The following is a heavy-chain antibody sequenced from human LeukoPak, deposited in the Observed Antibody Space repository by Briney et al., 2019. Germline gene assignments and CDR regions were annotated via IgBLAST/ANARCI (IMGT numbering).Heavy chain of an antibody. CDR1: GFNFSGHW. V-gene: IGHV3-7*01. CDR2: INQGGSDK. CDR3: TRDRSRAEDD. J-gene: IGHJ4*02. D-gene: IGHD1-14*01. Sequence: PGGSLRPSFAAPGFNFSGHWMSLVRQAPGKGLELVANINQGGSDKYYVDSVKGRFTISRDKANNLLYLQMNSLRGEDTAVYYCTRDRSRAEDDWGQGTLVTVSS.